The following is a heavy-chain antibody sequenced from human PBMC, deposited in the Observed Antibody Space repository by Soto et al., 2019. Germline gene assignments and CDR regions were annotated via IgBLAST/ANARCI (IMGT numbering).Heavy chain of an antibody. CDR1: GGSFSGYY. CDR2: INHSGST. D-gene: IGHD2-15*01. J-gene: IGHJ6*03. CDR3: ARGTLGYCSGGSTYFCYYMDV. Sequence: SETLSLTCAVYGGSFSGYYWSWIRQPPGKGLEWIGEINHSGSTNYNPSLKSRVTISVDTSKNQFSLKLSSVTAADTAVYYCARGTLGYCSGGSTYFCYYMDVWGKGTTVTVSS. V-gene: IGHV4-34*01.